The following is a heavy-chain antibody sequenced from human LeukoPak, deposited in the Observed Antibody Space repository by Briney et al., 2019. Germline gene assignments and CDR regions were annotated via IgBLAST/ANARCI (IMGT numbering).Heavy chain of an antibody. J-gene: IGHJ4*02. CDR1: GFTVSSNY. CDR2: IYSGGDGGST. CDR3: ASGLPPGVIDY. Sequence: PGGSLKLSFAASGFTVSSNYITGVRQAPGKGLGWVSVIYSGGDGGSTYYADSVKGRFTISRDNSKNTLYLQMNSLRAEDTAVYYCASGLPPGVIDYLGQGTLVTVSS. D-gene: IGHD2-8*01. V-gene: IGHV3-53*01.